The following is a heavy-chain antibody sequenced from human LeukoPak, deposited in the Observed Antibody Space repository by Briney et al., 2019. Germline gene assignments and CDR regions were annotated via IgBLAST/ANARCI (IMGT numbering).Heavy chain of an antibody. D-gene: IGHD6-13*01. Sequence: SETLSLTCAVYGWSFNDYYWNWIRQPPGKGLEWIGEINARGDTNYNPSLKSRVTISVDTSKNQFSLKLSSVTAADTAVYYCASWRYSSRPYFDYWGQGTLVTVSS. CDR2: INARGDT. CDR3: ASWRYSSRPYFDY. CDR1: GWSFNDYY. V-gene: IGHV4-34*01. J-gene: IGHJ4*02.